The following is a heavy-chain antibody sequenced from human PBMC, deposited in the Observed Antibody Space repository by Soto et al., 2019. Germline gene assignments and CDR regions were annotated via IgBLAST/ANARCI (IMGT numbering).Heavy chain of an antibody. J-gene: IGHJ5*02. CDR1: GGSISSSSYY. CDR3: ARHLISSDPDYGDYEGNWFDP. Sequence: QLQLQESGPGLVKPSETLSLTCTVSGGSISSSSYYWGWIRQPPGKGLEWIGSIYYSGSTYYNPSLKSRVTISVDTSKNQFSLKLSSVTAADTAVYYCARHLISSDPDYGDYEGNWFDPWGQGTLVTVSS. V-gene: IGHV4-39*01. D-gene: IGHD4-17*01. CDR2: IYYSGST.